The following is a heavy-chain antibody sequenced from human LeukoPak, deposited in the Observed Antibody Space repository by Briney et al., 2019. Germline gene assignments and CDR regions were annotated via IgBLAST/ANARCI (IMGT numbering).Heavy chain of an antibody. V-gene: IGHV4-34*03. CDR3: TKSDGYGLIRI. Sequence: PSETLSLTCAVYGGSFSGYYWSWIRQPPGKGLEWIGEIYHSGSTNYNPSLTSRVTISLDTSKNQFSLKVISMTAADTAAYYCTKSDGYGLIRICGRGTMVTVSS. CDR2: IYHSGST. D-gene: IGHD3-10*01. CDR1: GGSFSGYY. J-gene: IGHJ3*02.